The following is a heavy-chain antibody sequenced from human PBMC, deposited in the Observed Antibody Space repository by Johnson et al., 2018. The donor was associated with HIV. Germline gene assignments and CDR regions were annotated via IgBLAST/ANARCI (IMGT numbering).Heavy chain of an antibody. J-gene: IGHJ3*01. CDR3: ARALLGGVLDVFPF. CDR2: ADWNGRRT. CDR1: GFRFEDYG. V-gene: IGHV3-20*04. Sequence: VQLVESGGRVVRPGGSLRLSCVASGFRFEDYGMGWVRQVPGKGLEWVSSADWNGRRTDYADSVKGRFTISRDNAKNSLYLQMNTLRAEDTAIFYCARALLGGVLDVFPFWGQGTMVTVSS. D-gene: IGHD3-16*01.